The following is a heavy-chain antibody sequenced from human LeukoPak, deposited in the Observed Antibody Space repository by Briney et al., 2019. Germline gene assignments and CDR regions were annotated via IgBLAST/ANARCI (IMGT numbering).Heavy chain of an antibody. Sequence: GGSLRLSCAASGLTFSSHWMHWVRQAPGKGLEWVANIKQDGSKKSYVDSVKGRFTISRDNAKNSLYLQMNSLRAEDTAIYYCTRVGYIDEGIDYWGQGTLVTVSS. J-gene: IGHJ4*02. CDR1: GLTFSSHW. CDR2: IKQDGSKK. D-gene: IGHD5-24*01. CDR3: TRVGYIDEGIDY. V-gene: IGHV3-7*04.